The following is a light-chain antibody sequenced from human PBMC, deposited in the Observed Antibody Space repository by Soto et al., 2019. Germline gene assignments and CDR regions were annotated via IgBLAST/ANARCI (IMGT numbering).Light chain of an antibody. CDR3: QQYDNLSSYT. CDR2: DAS. CDR1: QDISNY. Sequence: DIQMTQSPSSLSASVGDRVTITCQASQDISNYLNWYQQKPGKAPKLLIYDASIRETGVPSRFSGSGSGTDFTFTISSLQHEDIATYYCQQYDNLSSYTFGQGTKLQI. V-gene: IGKV1-33*01. J-gene: IGKJ2*01.